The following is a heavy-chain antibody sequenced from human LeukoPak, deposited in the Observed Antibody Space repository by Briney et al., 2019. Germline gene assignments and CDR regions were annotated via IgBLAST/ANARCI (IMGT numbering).Heavy chain of an antibody. CDR1: GGTFSSYA. J-gene: IGHJ5*02. CDR3: ALGRYNWFDP. Sequence: GAPVKVSCKASGGTFSSYAISWVRQAPGQGLEWMGGIIPIFGTANYAQKFQGRVTITADESTSTAYMELSSLRSEDTAVYYCALGRYNWFDPWGQGTLVTVSS. CDR2: IIPIFGTA. V-gene: IGHV1-69*13.